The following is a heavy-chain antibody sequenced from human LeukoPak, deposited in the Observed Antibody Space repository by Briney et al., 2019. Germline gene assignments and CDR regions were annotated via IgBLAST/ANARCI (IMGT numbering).Heavy chain of an antibody. V-gene: IGHV4-34*01. J-gene: IGHJ5*02. Sequence: SETLSLTCAVYGGSLSGYYWIWIRQPPGKGLEWIGEINHSGSTNYNPSLKSRVTISVDTSKSQFSLKLSSVTAADTAVYYCARGGAVVVAARYRWFDPWGQGTLVTVSS. CDR1: GGSLSGYY. CDR2: INHSGST. D-gene: IGHD2-15*01. CDR3: ARGGAVVVAARYRWFDP.